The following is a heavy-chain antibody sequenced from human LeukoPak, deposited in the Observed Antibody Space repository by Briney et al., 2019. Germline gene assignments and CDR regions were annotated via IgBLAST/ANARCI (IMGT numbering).Heavy chain of an antibody. CDR1: GGTFSSYA. CDR2: IIPIFGIA. D-gene: IGHD1-26*01. CDR3: AIGTLIVGATSPFDY. Sequence: SVKVSCKASGGTFSSYATSWVRQAPGQGLEWMGRIIPIFGIANYAQKFQGRVTITADKSTSTAYMELSSLRSEDTAVYYCAIGTLIVGATSPFDYWGQGTLVTVSS. J-gene: IGHJ4*02. V-gene: IGHV1-69*04.